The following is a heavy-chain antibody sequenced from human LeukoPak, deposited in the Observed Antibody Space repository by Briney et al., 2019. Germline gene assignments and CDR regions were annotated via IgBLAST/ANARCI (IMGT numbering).Heavy chain of an antibody. Sequence: ASVKVSCKASGYTLTSYGISWVRQAPGQGLEWMGWISAYNGNTNYAQKLQGRVTMTTDTSTSTAYMELRSLRSDDTAVYYCARDPTYGDPADYWGQGTLVTVSS. CDR1: GYTLTSYG. CDR3: ARDPTYGDPADY. CDR2: ISAYNGNT. V-gene: IGHV1-18*01. D-gene: IGHD4-17*01. J-gene: IGHJ4*02.